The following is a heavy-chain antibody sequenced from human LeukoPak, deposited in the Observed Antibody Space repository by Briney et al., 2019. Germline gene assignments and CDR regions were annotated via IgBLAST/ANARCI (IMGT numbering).Heavy chain of an antibody. CDR2: ICTRSTSM. Sequence: GGSLRLSCAASGFTTFSKYSMNWVRQAPGKGLEWVSCICTRSTSMYYADSVRGRFSISRDNAKNSVYLQMNSLRAEDTAVYYCAREGGGDYGEGFDYWGQGTLVTVSS. CDR1: GFTTFSKYS. J-gene: IGHJ4*02. V-gene: IGHV3-21*01. CDR3: AREGGGDYGEGFDY. D-gene: IGHD4/OR15-4a*01.